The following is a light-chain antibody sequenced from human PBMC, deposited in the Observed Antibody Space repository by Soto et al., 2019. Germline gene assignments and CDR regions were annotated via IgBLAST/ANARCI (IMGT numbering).Light chain of an antibody. CDR1: SSDVGGYDY. J-gene: IGLJ3*02. CDR3: TSYTTSSTLV. CDR2: DVT. V-gene: IGLV2-14*01. Sequence: QSALTQPASVSGSPGQSITISCTGTSSDVGGYDYVSWYQQHPGKAPKLMIYDVTYRPSGVSNRFSGSKSGNTASLTISGLQAEDEADYHCTSYTTSSTLVFGGGTKLTVL.